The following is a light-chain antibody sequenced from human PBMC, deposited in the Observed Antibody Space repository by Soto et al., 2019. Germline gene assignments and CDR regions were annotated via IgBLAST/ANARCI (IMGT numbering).Light chain of an antibody. V-gene: IGLV1-51*01. J-gene: IGLJ2*01. CDR1: SSNIGNDY. CDR3: GTWDNVLSVML. Sequence: QSVLTQPPSVSAAPGQKVTISCSGSSSNIGNDYVSWYQQLPGTAPKLLIYDNNKRPSGIPDRFSGSKSGTSATLGITGLQTGDEADYFCGTWDNVLSVMLFGGGTKVTVL. CDR2: DNN.